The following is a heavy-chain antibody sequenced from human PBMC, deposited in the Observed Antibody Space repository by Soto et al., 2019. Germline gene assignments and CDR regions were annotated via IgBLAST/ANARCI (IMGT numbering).Heavy chain of an antibody. Sequence: ETLSLTCTVSGGSVSSADYYWSWIRQPPGQGLEWIAYIYYSGSTNYNPSLKSRVTISLDTSKNRFSLKMSSVTAADTAVYYCARTAYCSGDSCYFGWFDPWGQGTLVTVSS. CDR3: ARTAYCSGDSCYFGWFDP. D-gene: IGHD2-15*01. J-gene: IGHJ5*02. CDR2: IYYSGST. V-gene: IGHV4-61*08. CDR1: GGSVSSADYY.